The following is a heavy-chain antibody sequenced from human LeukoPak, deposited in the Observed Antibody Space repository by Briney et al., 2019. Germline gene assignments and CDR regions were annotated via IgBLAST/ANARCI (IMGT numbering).Heavy chain of an antibody. V-gene: IGHV3-66*02. Sequence: GSLRLSCAASGFTFSSYAMSWVRQAPGKGLEWVSVIYTAGETYYADSVKGRFTISRDISKNTVYLQMNSLRGDDTAMYYCASEGDWGQGTLVTVSS. CDR3: ASEGD. CDR2: IYTAGET. D-gene: IGHD3-16*01. CDR1: GFTFSSYA. J-gene: IGHJ4*02.